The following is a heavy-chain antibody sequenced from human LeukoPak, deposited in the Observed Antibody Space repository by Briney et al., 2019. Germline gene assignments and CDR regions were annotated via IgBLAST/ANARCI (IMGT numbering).Heavy chain of an antibody. CDR1: GFTFSSYE. D-gene: IGHD3-10*01. J-gene: IGHJ3*02. CDR2: INWNGGGT. CDR3: ARADNYGSGSYLGGDAFDI. V-gene: IGHV3-20*04. Sequence: GGSLRLSCAASGFTFSSYEMNWVRQAPGKGLEWVSGINWNGGGTGYADSVKGRFTISRDNAKNSLYLQMNSLRAEDTALYYCARADNYGSGSYLGGDAFDIWGQGTMVTVSS.